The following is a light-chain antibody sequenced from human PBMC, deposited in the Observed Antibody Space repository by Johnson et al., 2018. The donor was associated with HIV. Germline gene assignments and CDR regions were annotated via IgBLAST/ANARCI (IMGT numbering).Light chain of an antibody. CDR2: DNN. CDR1: SSNIGRNY. CDR3: GTWDSTLSSHIYV. J-gene: IGLJ1*01. Sequence: QSVLTQPPSVSAAPGQKVTISCSGSSSNIGRNYVSWYQQLPGTAPKLLIFDNNKRPSGIPDRFSASKSGTSATLGLTGLQTGDEADYYCGTWDSTLSSHIYVFGTGTKVTVL. V-gene: IGLV1-51*01.